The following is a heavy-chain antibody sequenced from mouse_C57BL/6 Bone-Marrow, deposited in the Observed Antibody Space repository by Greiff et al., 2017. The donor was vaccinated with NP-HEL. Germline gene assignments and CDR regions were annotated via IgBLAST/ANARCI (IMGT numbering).Heavy chain of an antibody. CDR1: GYTFTSYD. J-gene: IGHJ2*01. CDR3: GDGYYVDY. V-gene: IGHV1-85*01. CDR2: IYPRDGST. Sequence: QVHVKQSGPELVKPGASVKLSCKASGYTFTSYDINWVKQRPGQGLEWIGWIYPRDGSTKYNEKFKGKATLTVDTSSSTAYMELHSLTSEDSAVYFCGDGYYVDYWGQGTTLTVSS. D-gene: IGHD2-3*01.